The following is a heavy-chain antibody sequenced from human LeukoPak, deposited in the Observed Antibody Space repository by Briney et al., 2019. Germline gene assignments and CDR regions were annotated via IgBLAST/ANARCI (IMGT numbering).Heavy chain of an antibody. V-gene: IGHV4-39*01. CDR2: IYYSKNT. CDR3: VSPRGFSYGYFDY. J-gene: IGHJ4*02. CDR1: GGSISSSSAY. Sequence: SETLSLTCTVSGGSISSSSAYWGWIRQPPGKGLEWIGSIYYSKNTCYNPSLKSRVTKSADTSKNQFSLTLGSVSATDTAVYYCVSPRGFSYGYFDYWGQGTLVTVSS. D-gene: IGHD5-18*01.